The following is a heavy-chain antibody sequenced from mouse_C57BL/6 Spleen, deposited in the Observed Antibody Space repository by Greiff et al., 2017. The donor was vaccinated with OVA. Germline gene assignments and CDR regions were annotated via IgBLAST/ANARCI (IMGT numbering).Heavy chain of an antibody. CDR2: ISYDGSN. D-gene: IGHD3-3*01. J-gene: IGHJ2*01. CDR3: AREGAGRGGDY. CDR1: GYSITSGYY. V-gene: IGHV3-6*01. Sequence: DVKLQESGPGLVKPSQSLSLTCSVTGYSITSGYYWNWIRQFPGNKLEWMGYISYDGSNNYKPSLKNRISITRDTSKNQFFLKLNSVATEYTATSYCAREGAGRGGDYWGQGTTLTVSS.